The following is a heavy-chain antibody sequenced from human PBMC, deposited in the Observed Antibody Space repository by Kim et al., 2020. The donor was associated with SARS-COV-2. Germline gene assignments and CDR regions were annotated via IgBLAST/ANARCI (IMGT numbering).Heavy chain of an antibody. V-gene: IGHV3-30*03. Sequence: GGSLRLSCAVSGFTFSSYGMHWVRQAPGKGLEWVAVISYDGSNKYYADSVKGRFTISRDNSESTLSLQMNSLRAEDTAVYYCARDTSGWYDYWGQGTLVT. CDR1: GFTFSSYG. J-gene: IGHJ4*02. D-gene: IGHD6-19*01. CDR2: ISYDGSNK. CDR3: ARDTSGWYDY.